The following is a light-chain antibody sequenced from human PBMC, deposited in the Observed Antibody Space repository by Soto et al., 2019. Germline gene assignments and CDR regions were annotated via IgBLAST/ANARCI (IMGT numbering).Light chain of an antibody. J-gene: IGKJ1*01. CDR2: AAS. CDR1: QSLSFN. V-gene: IGKV3-15*01. CDR3: QQYYRWPQT. Sequence: EIVMTQSPARLSVSAGGRATSSCRASQSLSFNLAWYQQKPGQAPRLRSYAASTRATGIPARFSGSVSGTEFTLTIRSLQSEDFAVYYCQQYYRWPQTFGQGTKVEIK.